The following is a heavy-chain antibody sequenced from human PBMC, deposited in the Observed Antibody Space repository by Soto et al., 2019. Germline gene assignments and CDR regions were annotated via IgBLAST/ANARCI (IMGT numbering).Heavy chain of an antibody. CDR3: AKEERYFVWLFSRGWYYWFDP. Sequence: GGSLRLSCAASGFTFSSYAMSWVRQAPGKGLEWVSAISGSGGSTYYADSVKGRFTISRDNSKNTLYLQMNSLRAEDTAVYYCAKEERYFVWLFSRGWYYWFDPWGQRTPVTVSS. D-gene: IGHD3-9*01. J-gene: IGHJ5*02. CDR2: ISGSGGST. V-gene: IGHV3-23*01. CDR1: GFTFSSYA.